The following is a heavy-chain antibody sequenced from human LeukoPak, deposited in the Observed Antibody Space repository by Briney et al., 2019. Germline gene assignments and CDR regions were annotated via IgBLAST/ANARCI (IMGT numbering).Heavy chain of an antibody. Sequence: PGGSLRLSCAASGFTFSNAWMSWVRQAPGKGLEWVGRIKGKTDGGTTDYAAPVKGRFTISRDDSKNTLYLQMNSLKTEDTAVYYCTTGLNYYDSSAFDYWGQGTLVTVSS. D-gene: IGHD3-22*01. V-gene: IGHV3-15*01. CDR2: IKGKTDGGTT. J-gene: IGHJ4*02. CDR1: GFTFSNAW. CDR3: TTGLNYYDSSAFDY.